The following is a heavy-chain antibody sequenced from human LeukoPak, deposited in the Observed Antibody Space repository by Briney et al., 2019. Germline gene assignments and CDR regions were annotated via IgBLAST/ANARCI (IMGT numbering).Heavy chain of an antibody. CDR3: ARDLIAARRDY. CDR2: ISSSSYI. CDR1: GFTFSSYS. D-gene: IGHD6-6*01. V-gene: IGHV3-21*01. J-gene: IGHJ4*02. Sequence: PGGSLRLSCAASGFTFSSYSMNWVRQAPGKGLEWVSSISSSSYIYYADSVKGRFTISRDNAKNSLYLQMNSLRAEDTAVYYCARDLIAARRDYWGQGTLVTVSS.